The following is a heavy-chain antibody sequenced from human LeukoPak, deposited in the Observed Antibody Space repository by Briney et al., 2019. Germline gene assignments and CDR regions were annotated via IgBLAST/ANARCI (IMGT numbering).Heavy chain of an antibody. V-gene: IGHV3-33*01. Sequence: PGGSLRLSCAASGFTFSSYGMHWVRQAPGKGLEWVAVIRYDGSNKYYADSVKGRFTISRDNSKNTLYLQMNSLRAEDTAVYYCARIPFFDYGMDVWGQGTTVTVSS. CDR3: ARIPFFDYGMDV. CDR2: IRYDGSNK. J-gene: IGHJ6*02. CDR1: GFTFSSYG.